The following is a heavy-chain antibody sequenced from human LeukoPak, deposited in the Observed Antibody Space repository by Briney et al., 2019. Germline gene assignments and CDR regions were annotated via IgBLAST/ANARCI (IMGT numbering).Heavy chain of an antibody. V-gene: IGHV3-30-3*01. CDR3: ARVRDTASLAFDI. J-gene: IGHJ3*02. CDR2: ISYDGSNK. Sequence: GGSLRLSCAVSGFTFSSYAMHWVRQAPGKGLEWVAVISYDGSNKYYADSVKGRFTISRDNSKNTLYLQMNSLRAEDTAVYYCARVRDTASLAFDIWGQGTMVTVSS. CDR1: GFTFSSYA. D-gene: IGHD5-18*01.